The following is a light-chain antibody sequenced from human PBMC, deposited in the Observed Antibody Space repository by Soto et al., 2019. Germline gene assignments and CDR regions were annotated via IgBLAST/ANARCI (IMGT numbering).Light chain of an antibody. CDR3: ATWDGSLPGEV. Sequence: QAVVTQPPSASGTPGQRVTISCSGSSSNIGSNTVNWYQQLPGTAPKLLIYDNNKRPSGIPDRFSGSKSGTSGTLDITGLQTGDEADYYCATWDGSLPGEVFGGGTKVTVL. CDR1: SSNIGSNT. J-gene: IGLJ2*01. CDR2: DNN. V-gene: IGLV1-44*01.